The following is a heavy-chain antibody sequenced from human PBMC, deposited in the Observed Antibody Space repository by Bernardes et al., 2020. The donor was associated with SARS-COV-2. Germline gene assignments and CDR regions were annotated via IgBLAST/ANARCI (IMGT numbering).Heavy chain of an antibody. CDR1: GGSFSSYL. CDR2: IIPVFGTA. CDR3: ATEVGEVGATTGWFDP. J-gene: IGHJ5*02. V-gene: IGHV1-69*13. D-gene: IGHD1-26*01. Sequence: SVKVSCKASGGSFSSYLISWVRQAPGQGLEWMGGIIPVFGTANYAQKFQGRVTITADQSTSTAYMELTSLTSEDTAMYYCATEVGEVGATTGWFDPWGQGTLVTVSS.